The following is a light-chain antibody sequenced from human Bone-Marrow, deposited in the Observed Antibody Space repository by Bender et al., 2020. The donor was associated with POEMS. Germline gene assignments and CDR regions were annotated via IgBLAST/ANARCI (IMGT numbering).Light chain of an antibody. CDR1: SIGRKP. J-gene: IGLJ3*02. V-gene: IGLV1-44*01. CDR2: AVD. CDR3: STWDDRLNAWL. Sequence: QSVLTQPPSASGTPGQRVTISCSGGSIGRKPINWYQQLPGTAPRLVIYAVDRRPSGVPNRFSDSKSGSSASLAISGLQSEDAADYYCSTWDDRLNAWLFGGGTKLTVL.